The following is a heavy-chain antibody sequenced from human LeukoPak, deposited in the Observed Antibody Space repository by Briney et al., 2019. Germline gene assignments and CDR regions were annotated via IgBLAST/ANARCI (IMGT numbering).Heavy chain of an antibody. J-gene: IGHJ4*02. CDR1: GYTFTSYA. CDR2: INAGNGNT. V-gene: IGHV1-3*01. Sequence: GASVKVSCKASGYTFTSYAMHWVRQAPGQRLEWMGWINAGNGNTKYSQKFQGRVTITRDTSASTAYMELSSLRSEDTAVYYYAGDYDILTGYYNFDYWGQGTLVTVSS. D-gene: IGHD3-9*01. CDR3: AGDYDILTGYYNFDY.